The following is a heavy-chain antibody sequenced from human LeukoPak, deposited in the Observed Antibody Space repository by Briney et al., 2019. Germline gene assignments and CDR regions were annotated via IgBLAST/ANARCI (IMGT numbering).Heavy chain of an antibody. CDR1: GGAFSGYY. D-gene: IGHD3-10*01. CDR3: ARASVPLSGSGSLWFDP. V-gene: IGHV4-34*01. Sequence: PSETLSLTCAVYGGAFSGYYWSWIRQPPGKGLEWIGEINHSGSTNYNPSLKSRVTISVDRSKNQFSLKLSSVTAADTAVYYCARASVPLSGSGSLWFDPWGQGTLVTVSS. J-gene: IGHJ5*02. CDR2: INHSGST.